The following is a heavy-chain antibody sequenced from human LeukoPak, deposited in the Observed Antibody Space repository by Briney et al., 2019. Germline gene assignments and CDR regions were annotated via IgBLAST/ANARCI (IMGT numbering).Heavy chain of an antibody. Sequence: SETLSLTCTVSGGSISSSSYYWGWIRQPPGKGLEWIGSIYYSGSTYYNPSLKSRVTISVDTSKNQFSLKLSSVTAADTAVYYCARHLDIVATMGFDYWGQGTLVTVS. CDR2: IYYSGST. CDR3: ARHLDIVATMGFDY. J-gene: IGHJ4*02. V-gene: IGHV4-39*01. CDR1: GGSISSSSYY. D-gene: IGHD5-12*01.